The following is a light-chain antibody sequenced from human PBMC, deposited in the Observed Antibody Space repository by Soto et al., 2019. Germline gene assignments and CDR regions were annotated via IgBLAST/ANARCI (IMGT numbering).Light chain of an antibody. J-gene: IGKJ1*01. CDR1: QSIDTH. CDR2: EAS. CDR3: HQTYSPPDT. Sequence: DIRMTQSPSSLSASVGDRVTITCRASQSIDTHLNWYQQHPGKAPNALIYEASNLQSGVPSRFSGSGSGTDFTLTISGLQPDDSATYDCHQTYSPPDTCGQGTKVEIK. V-gene: IGKV1-39*01.